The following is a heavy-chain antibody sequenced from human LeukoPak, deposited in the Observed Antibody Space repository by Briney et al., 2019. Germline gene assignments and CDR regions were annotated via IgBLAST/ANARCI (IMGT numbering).Heavy chain of an antibody. Sequence: GGSLRLSCAASGFTFNNYWMSWVRQAPGTGLEWVANIRQDGSERYYADSLKGRFTISRDNAKNSLYLQMNSLRAEDTAMYYCARDWSFDSDDYYLYGFDIWGQGTRVTVSS. J-gene: IGHJ3*02. D-gene: IGHD3-22*01. CDR3: ARDWSFDSDDYYLYGFDI. V-gene: IGHV3-7*01. CDR1: GFTFNNYW. CDR2: IRQDGSER.